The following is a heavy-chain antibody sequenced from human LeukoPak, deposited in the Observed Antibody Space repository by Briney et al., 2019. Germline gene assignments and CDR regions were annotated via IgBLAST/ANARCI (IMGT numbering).Heavy chain of an antibody. V-gene: IGHV1-46*01. D-gene: IGHD6-19*01. CDR2: INPSGGST. J-gene: IGHJ4*02. CDR3: ARGGSGWRRLDY. Sequence: ASVKVSCKASGGTFSSYAISWVRQAPGQGLEWTGIINPSGGSTNYAQKFQGRVTMTRDTSTSTVYMELSSLRSEDTAVYYCARGGSGWRRLDYWGQGTLVTVSS. CDR1: GGTFSSYA.